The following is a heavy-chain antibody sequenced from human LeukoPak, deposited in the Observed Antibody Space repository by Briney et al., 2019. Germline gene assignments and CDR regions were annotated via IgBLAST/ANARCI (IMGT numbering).Heavy chain of an antibody. CDR1: GDSISNYY. CDR3: ARARYSSSAAFDY. Sequence: SETLSLTCTVSGDSISNYYWNWIRQPPGKGLEWIGYTYYSGSTNYNPSLKSRVTISVDTSKNQFSLKLSSVTAADTAVYYCARARYSSSAAFDYWGQGALVTVSS. D-gene: IGHD6-6*01. V-gene: IGHV4-59*01. J-gene: IGHJ4*02. CDR2: TYYSGST.